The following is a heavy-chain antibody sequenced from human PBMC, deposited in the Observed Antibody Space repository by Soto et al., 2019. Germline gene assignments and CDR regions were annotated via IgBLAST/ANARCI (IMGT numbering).Heavy chain of an antibody. J-gene: IGHJ4*02. V-gene: IGHV4-59*08. D-gene: IGHD1-26*01. CDR2: IHYSGIT. CDR3: ATHSGVSGTLSYYFDH. Sequence: PSEILSLTCTVSGGSIGSYHWSWIRQPPGKGLEWIGYIHYSGITNYNPSLKSRVTISVDTSKNQFSLKLSSVTAADTAVYYCATHSGVSGTLSYYFDHWGQGTLVTVSS. CDR1: GGSIGSYH.